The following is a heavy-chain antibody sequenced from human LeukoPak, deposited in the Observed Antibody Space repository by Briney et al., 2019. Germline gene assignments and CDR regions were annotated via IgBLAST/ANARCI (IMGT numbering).Heavy chain of an antibody. V-gene: IGHV5-51*01. CDR2: IYPGDSDT. CDR3: ARASSSGMATTPADT. D-gene: IGHD5-24*01. CDR1: GYSFTNYW. J-gene: IGHJ5*02. Sequence: GESLKISCKGSGYSFTNYWIGWVRQMPGKGLEWMGIIYPGDSDTRYSPSFQGQVTISADKSISTAYLQWSSLKTSDTAMYYCARASSSGMATTPADTWGQGTLVTVSS.